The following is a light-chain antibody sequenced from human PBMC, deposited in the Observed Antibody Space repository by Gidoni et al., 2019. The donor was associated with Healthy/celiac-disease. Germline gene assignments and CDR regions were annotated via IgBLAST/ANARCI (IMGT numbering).Light chain of an antibody. CDR2: GAS. J-gene: IGKJ4*02. V-gene: IGKV3-20*01. Sequence: EIVLTQSPGTLSLSPGERATLSCRASQRVSSSYLAWYQQKPGQAPRLLIYGASSRATGMPDRCSGSGAGTEFTLTISRLEPEDFAVYYCQQYGSSPPLTFGGGTKVEIK. CDR3: QQYGSSPPLT. CDR1: QRVSSSY.